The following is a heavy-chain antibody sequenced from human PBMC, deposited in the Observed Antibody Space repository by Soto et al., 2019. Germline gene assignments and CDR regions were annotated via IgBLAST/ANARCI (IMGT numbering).Heavy chain of an antibody. CDR2: ISSSSSYI. J-gene: IGHJ4*02. CDR1: GFTFSGYS. D-gene: IGHD3-22*01. V-gene: IGHV3-21*01. CDR3: ARGGGIYDSSGYYYFDY. Sequence: EVQLVESGGGLVKPGGSLRLSCAASGFTFSGYSVNWVRQAPGKGLEWVSSISSSSSYIYYADSLKGRFTISRDNAKNSLYLQMNSLRAEDTAVYYCARGGGIYDSSGYYYFDYWGQGTLVTVSS.